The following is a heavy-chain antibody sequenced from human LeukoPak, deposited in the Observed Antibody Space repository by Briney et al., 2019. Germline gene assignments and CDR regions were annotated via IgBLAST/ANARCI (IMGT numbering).Heavy chain of an antibody. V-gene: IGHV4-59*01. CDR3: ARTVNTAFAYYYYYMDV. CDR1: GGSISSYY. Sequence: SETLSLTCTVSGGSISSYYWSWIRQPPGKGLEWIGYIYYSGSTNYNPSLRSRVTISVDASKNQFSLKLSSVTAADTAVYYCARTVNTAFAYYYYYMDVWGKGTTVTVSS. CDR2: IYYSGST. J-gene: IGHJ6*03. D-gene: IGHD5-18*01.